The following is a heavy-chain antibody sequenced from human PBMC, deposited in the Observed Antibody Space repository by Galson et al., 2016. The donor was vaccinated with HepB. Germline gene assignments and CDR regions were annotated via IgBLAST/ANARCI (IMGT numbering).Heavy chain of an antibody. D-gene: IGHD3-10*01. J-gene: IGHJ3*01. CDR3: ASTDAGSDAFEV. CDR2: VSGYNGNT. Sequence: SCKASGYTFGNYDVSWVRQAPGQGLEWMGRVSGYNGNTDYGQKVQGRVTMSIETSTNTAYMDLRSLGFDDTAVYFCASTDAGSDAFEVWGRGTLVTVSS. CDR1: GYTFGNYD. V-gene: IGHV1-18*01.